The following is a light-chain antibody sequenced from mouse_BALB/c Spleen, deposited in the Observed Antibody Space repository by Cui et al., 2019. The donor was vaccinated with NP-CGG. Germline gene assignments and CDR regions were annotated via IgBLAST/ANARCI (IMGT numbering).Light chain of an antibody. Sequence: QAVVTQESAPTTSPGEPVTLTCRSSTGAVTTSNYANWVQEKPDHLFTGLIGGTKNRAPGVPARFSGSLIGDKAALTITGAQTEDEAIYFCALWYSNHWVFGGGTKLTVL. CDR1: TGAVTTSNY. V-gene: IGLV1*01. CDR2: GTK. CDR3: ALWYSNHWV. J-gene: IGLJ1*01.